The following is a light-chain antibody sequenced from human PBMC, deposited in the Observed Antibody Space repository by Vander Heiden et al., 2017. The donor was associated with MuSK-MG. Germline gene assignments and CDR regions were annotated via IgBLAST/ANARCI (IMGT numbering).Light chain of an antibody. V-gene: IGKV1-39*01. CDR2: AAS. CDR3: QQSDSTPLT. CDR1: QRISNY. J-gene: IGKJ2*01. Sequence: DIQMTQSPSSLSASVGDRVTITCRASQRISNYLNWYQQKPGKVPKLLIYAASSLQSGVPSRFSGSGSGTDFIPTISRLQLEDFATYYCQQSDSTPLTFGQGTKLEIK.